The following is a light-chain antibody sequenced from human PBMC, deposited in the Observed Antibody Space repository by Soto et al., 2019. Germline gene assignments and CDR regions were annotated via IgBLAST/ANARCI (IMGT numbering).Light chain of an antibody. CDR3: SSYAGDNNLV. V-gene: IGLV2-8*01. J-gene: IGLJ2*01. CDR2: DVS. Sequence: QSALTQPPSASGSPGQSVTISCTGTPSDVGGYNSVSWYQQYPGKAPKLMIYDVSKRPSGVPDRFSGSKSGNTASLTVSGLQAEDEADYYCSSYAGDNNLVFGGGTKLTVL. CDR1: PSDVGGYNS.